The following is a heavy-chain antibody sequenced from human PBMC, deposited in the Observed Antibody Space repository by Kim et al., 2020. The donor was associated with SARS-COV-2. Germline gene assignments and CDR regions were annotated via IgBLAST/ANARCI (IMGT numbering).Heavy chain of an antibody. V-gene: IGHV3-23*01. CDR1: GFTFSNYA. CDR3: AKSVAFSYYDTSGAQLDY. D-gene: IGHD3-22*01. Sequence: GGSLRLSCTASGFTFSNYAMTWVRQAPGKGLEWVSTISSRDGTTYYADSVKGRFTISRDNSKNTLFLQMNSLRAEDTAIYHCAKSVAFSYYDTSGAQLDYWGQGTLVTVSS. CDR2: ISSRDGTT. J-gene: IGHJ4*02.